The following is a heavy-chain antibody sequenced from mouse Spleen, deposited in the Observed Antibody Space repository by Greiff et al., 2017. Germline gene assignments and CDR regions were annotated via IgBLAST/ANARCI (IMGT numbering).Heavy chain of an antibody. D-gene: IGHD6-2*01. CDR2: IWSGGST. CDR1: GFSLTSYG. J-gene: IGHJ4*01. CDR3: ARNSLYYYAMDY. Sequence: VKLMESGPGLVQPSQSLSITCTVSGFSLTSYGVHWVRQSPGKGLEWLGVIWSGGSTDYNAAFISRLSISKDNSKSQVFFKMNSLQADDTAIYYCARNSLYYYAMDYWGQGTSVTVSS. V-gene: IGHV2-2*01.